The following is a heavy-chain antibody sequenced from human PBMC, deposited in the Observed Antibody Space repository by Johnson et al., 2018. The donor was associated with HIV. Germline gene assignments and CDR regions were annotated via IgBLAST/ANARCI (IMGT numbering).Heavy chain of an antibody. CDR1: GFTFSSYG. D-gene: IGHD6-19*01. J-gene: IGHJ3*01. CDR3: AREPGYSSGPDAFDL. CDR2: ISYDGSNK. Sequence: QVQLVESGGGLVQPGGSLRLSCAASGFTFSSYGMHWVRQAPGKGLEWVAVISYDGSNKYYADSVKGRFTISRDNSKNTLYLQMNSLRAEDTAVYYCAREPGYSSGPDAFDLWGQGTMVTVSS. V-gene: IGHV3-30*03.